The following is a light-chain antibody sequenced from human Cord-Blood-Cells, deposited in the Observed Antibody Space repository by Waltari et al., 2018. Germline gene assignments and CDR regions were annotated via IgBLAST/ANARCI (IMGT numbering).Light chain of an antibody. CDR2: AAS. CDR3: QQSYSTPIT. V-gene: IGKV1-39*01. CDR1: QSISSY. J-gene: IGKJ5*01. Sequence: DIQLTQSPSSLSASVGDRVPITCRASQSISSYLNWYQPKPGKAPKLLIYAASSLQSGVPSRFSGIGSGTDFTLTISSLQPEDFATYYCQQSYSTPITFGQGTRLEIK.